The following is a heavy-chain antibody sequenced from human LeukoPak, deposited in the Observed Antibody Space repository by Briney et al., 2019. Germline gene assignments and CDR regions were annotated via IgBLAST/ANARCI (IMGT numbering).Heavy chain of an antibody. CDR2: INHSGST. Sequence: SETLSLTCTVSGGSISSGSYYWSWIRQPPGKGLEWIGEINHSGSTNYNPSLKSRVTISVDTSKNQFSLKLSSVTAADTAVYYCARSPRGFDYWGQGTLVTVSS. CDR3: ARSPRGFDY. V-gene: IGHV4-39*07. J-gene: IGHJ4*02. CDR1: GGSISSGSYY.